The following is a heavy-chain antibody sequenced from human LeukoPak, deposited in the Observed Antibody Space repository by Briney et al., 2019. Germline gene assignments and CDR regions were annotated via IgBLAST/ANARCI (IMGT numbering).Heavy chain of an antibody. V-gene: IGHV3-23*01. CDR2: VSGSGAGT. CDR3: ARERASSPNDY. D-gene: IGHD3-10*01. Sequence: GGSLRLSCSASGFTFSTYTMSWVRQAPGKGLERVSIVSGSGAGTYYADSVKGRFTISRDNSRNTVTLQMNSLEVEDTAVYYCARERASSPNDYWGQGTLVTVSS. J-gene: IGHJ4*02. CDR1: GFTFSTYT.